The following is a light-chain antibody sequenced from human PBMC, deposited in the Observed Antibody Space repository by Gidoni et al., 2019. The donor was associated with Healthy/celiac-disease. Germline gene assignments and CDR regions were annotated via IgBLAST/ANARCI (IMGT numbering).Light chain of an antibody. CDR2: DAA. Sequence: DIQMTQSPSSLSASVGERVTITCQASQDISNYLNWYQQKPGKPPKLLIYDAANLETGVPSRFSGSGSGTDFTFTISRLQPEDIATYYCKQYDNLPITFGKGTRLRLN. V-gene: IGKV1-33*01. CDR3: KQYDNLPIT. J-gene: IGKJ5*01. CDR1: QDISNY.